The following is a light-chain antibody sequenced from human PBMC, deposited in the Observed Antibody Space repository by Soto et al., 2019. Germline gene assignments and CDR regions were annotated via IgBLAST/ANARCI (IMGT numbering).Light chain of an antibody. Sequence: QSALTQTASVSGSPGQSITISCTGTSSDVGSWYQQHPGKAPKLMIYEGTKRPSGVSNRFSGSKSGNTASLTISGLQAEDEADYYYCSYAGSNNWVFGGGTQLTVL. V-gene: IGLV2-23*01. J-gene: IGLJ3*02. CDR3: CSYAGSNNWV. CDR1: SSDVGS. CDR2: EGT.